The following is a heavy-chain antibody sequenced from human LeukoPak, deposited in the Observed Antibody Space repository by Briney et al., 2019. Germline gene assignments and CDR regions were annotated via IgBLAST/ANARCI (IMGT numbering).Heavy chain of an antibody. J-gene: IGHJ4*02. Sequence: VASVKVSCKASGFTFSSFYMHWVRQAPGQGLEWMGIINPSGAGTRYAQDLEGRLTMTRDASTSTVYMVLSSLRSEDTAVYFCAGGGSSWPDYWGQGTLVTVSS. V-gene: IGHV1-46*01. CDR1: GFTFSSFY. D-gene: IGHD6-13*01. CDR3: AGGGSSWPDY. CDR2: INPSGAGT.